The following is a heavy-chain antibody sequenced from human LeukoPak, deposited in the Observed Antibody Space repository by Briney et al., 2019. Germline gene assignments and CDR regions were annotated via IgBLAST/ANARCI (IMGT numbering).Heavy chain of an antibody. CDR2: IYYSGST. CDR1: GGSISSYY. V-gene: IGHV4-59*08. CDR3: AGTVIAAAGTIRFDY. Sequence: PSQTLSLTCTVSGGSISSYYWSWIRQPPGKGLEWIGYIYYSGSTNYNPSLKSRVTISVDTSKNQFSLKLSSVTAADTAVYYCAGTVIAAAGTIRFDYWGQGTLVTVSS. D-gene: IGHD6-13*01. J-gene: IGHJ4*02.